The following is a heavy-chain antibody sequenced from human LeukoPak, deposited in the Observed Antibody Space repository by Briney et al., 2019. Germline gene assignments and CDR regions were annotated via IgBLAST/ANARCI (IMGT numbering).Heavy chain of an antibody. CDR1: GFTFSSYG. Sequence: GGSLRLSCAASGFTFSSYGMSWVRQAPGKGLEWVSAISGSGGSTYYADSVKGRITISRDNSKNTLYLQMNSLRAEDTAVYYCAKDHLFSYYYDSSGYYTGIDYWGQGTLVTVSS. CDR2: ISGSGGST. V-gene: IGHV3-23*01. D-gene: IGHD3-22*01. CDR3: AKDHLFSYYYDSSGYYTGIDY. J-gene: IGHJ4*02.